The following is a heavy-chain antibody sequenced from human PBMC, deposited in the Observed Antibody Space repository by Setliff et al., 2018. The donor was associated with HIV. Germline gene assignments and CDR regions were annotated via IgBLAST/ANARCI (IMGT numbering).Heavy chain of an antibody. CDR2: INTITGNP. Sequence: ASVKVSCKASGYTLTRDAMNWVRQAPGQGLEWMGWINTITGNPTYAQGFIGRFVFSVDTSVNTAYLEINSLKAEDTAVYYCARASGGSYGFDYWGQGTLVTVSS. J-gene: IGHJ4*02. D-gene: IGHD3-16*01. CDR3: ARASGGSYGFDY. V-gene: IGHV7-4-1*02. CDR1: GYTLTRDA.